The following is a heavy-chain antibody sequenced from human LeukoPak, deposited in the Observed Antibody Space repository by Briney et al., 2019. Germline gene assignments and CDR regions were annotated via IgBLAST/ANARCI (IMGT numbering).Heavy chain of an antibody. CDR2: ISWDGGST. V-gene: IGHV3-43D*03. J-gene: IGHJ4*02. CDR1: GFTFDDYA. Sequence: GGSLRLSCAASGFTFDDYAMHWVRQAPGKGLEWVSLISWDGGSTYYADSVKGRFTISRDNSKNSLYLQMNSLRAEDTALYYCAKGSNYDSSGYNDYWGQGTLVTVSS. CDR3: AKGSNYDSSGYNDY. D-gene: IGHD3-22*01.